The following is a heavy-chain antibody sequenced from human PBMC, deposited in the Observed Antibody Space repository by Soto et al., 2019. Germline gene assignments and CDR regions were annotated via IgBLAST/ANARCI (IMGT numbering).Heavy chain of an antibody. J-gene: IGHJ6*02. CDR3: ARASTRYCTNGVCYITYYYGMDV. V-gene: IGHV4-34*01. CDR2: INHSGST. D-gene: IGHD2-8*01. CDR1: GGSFSGYY. Sequence: SETLSLTCAVYGGSFSGYYWSWIRQPPGKGLEWIGEINHSGSTNYNPSLKSRVTISVDTSKNQFSLKLSSVTAADTAVYYCARASTRYCTNGVCYITYYYGMDVWGQGTTVTVSS.